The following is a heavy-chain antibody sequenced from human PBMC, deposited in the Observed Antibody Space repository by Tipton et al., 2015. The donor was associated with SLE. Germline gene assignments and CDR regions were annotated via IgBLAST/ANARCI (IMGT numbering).Heavy chain of an antibody. D-gene: IGHD3-10*01. CDR1: GDSVSSTRAA. V-gene: IGHV6-1*01. CDR3: ARQRGSSDWFDP. Sequence: GLVKPSQTLSLTCAISGDSVSSTRAAWNWIRQSPSGGLEWLGRTYYRSKWYNDYAVSVKSRIAINPDTSKDQFSLHLNSVTPEYTARYYCARQRGSSDWFDPWGQGTLITVSS. CDR2: TYYRSKWYN. J-gene: IGHJ5*02.